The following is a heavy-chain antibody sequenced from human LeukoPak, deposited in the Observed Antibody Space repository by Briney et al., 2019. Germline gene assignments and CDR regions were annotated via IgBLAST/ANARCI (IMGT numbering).Heavy chain of an antibody. CDR3: ATVTAINDY. Sequence: ASVNVSCKASGYTFTSYGISWVRQAPGQGLEWMGWISAYNGNTNYAQKLQGRVTMTTDTSTSTAYMELSSLRSEDTAVYYCATVTAINDYWGQGTLVTVSS. V-gene: IGHV1-18*01. J-gene: IGHJ4*02. CDR1: GYTFTSYG. D-gene: IGHD2-21*02. CDR2: ISAYNGNT.